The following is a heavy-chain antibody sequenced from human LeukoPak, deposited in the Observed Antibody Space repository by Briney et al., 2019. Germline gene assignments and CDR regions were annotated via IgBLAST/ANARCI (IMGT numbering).Heavy chain of an antibody. Sequence: PSETLSLTCTVSGGSISSSSYYWGWIRQPPGKGLEWIGSIYYSGSTYYNPSLKSRVTISVDTSKNQFSLKLSSVTAADTAVYYCARRRDYGDYYFDYWGQGTLVTVSS. D-gene: IGHD4-17*01. V-gene: IGHV4-39*01. J-gene: IGHJ4*02. CDR1: GGSISSSSYY. CDR3: ARRRDYGDYYFDY. CDR2: IYYSGST.